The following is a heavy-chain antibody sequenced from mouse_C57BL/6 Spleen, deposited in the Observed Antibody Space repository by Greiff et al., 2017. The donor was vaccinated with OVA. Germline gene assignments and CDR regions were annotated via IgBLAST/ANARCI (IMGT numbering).Heavy chain of an antibody. CDR1: GYTFTSYW. CDR2: IYPGSGST. D-gene: IGHD2-3*01. J-gene: IGHJ4*01. Sequence: QVQLQQPGAELVKPGASVKMSCKASGYTFTSYWITWVKQRPGQGLEWIGDIYPGSGSTNYNEKFKSKATLTVDTSSSTAYMQLSSLTAEDSAVYYCARGDGYPYAMDYWGQGTSVTVSS. CDR3: ARGDGYPYAMDY. V-gene: IGHV1-55*01.